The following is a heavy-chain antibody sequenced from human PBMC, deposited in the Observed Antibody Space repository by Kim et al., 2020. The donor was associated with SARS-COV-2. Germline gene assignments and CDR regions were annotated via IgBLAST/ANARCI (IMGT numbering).Heavy chain of an antibody. CDR1: GGSISSYY. CDR3: ARVTGGISGHAFDI. CDR2: IYYSGST. J-gene: IGHJ3*02. D-gene: IGHD7-27*01. Sequence: SETLSLTCTVSGGSISSYYWSWIRQPPGKGLEWIGYIYYSGSTNYNPSLKSRVTISVDTSKNQFSLKLSSVTAADTAVYYCARVTGGISGHAFDIWGQGTMVTVSS. V-gene: IGHV4-59*01.